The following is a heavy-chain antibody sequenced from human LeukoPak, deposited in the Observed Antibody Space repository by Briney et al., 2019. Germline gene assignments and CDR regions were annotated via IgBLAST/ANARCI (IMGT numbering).Heavy chain of an antibody. J-gene: IGHJ4*02. D-gene: IGHD2-21*02. CDR2: INHSGST. CDR3: ASFTHIVVVTAIHGGGYFDY. Sequence: SETLSLTCAVYGGSFSGYYWSWIRQPPGKGLEWIGEINHSGSTNYNPSLKSRVTISVDTSKNQFSLKLSSVTAADTAVYYCASFTHIVVVTAIHGGGYFDYWGQGTLVTVSS. V-gene: IGHV4-34*01. CDR1: GGSFSGYY.